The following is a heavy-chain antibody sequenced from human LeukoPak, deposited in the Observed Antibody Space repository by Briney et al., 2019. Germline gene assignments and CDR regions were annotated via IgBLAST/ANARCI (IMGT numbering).Heavy chain of an antibody. J-gene: IGHJ4*02. Sequence: PSETLSLTCAVSGGSISSYYWSWIRQPPGKGLEWIGYISYSGSTNYNPSLKSRVTISLDTSKNQFSLKLSSVTAADTAVYYCARGVGYGSPYYFDYWGQGTLVIVSS. D-gene: IGHD3-10*01. CDR1: GGSISSYY. V-gene: IGHV4-59*01. CDR3: ARGVGYGSPYYFDY. CDR2: ISYSGST.